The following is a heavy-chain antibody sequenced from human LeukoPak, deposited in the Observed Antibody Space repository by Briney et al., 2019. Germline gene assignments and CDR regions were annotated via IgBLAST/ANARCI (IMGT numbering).Heavy chain of an antibody. Sequence: LGESLKISCKASGYIFGSYWIGWVRQMPGKGLEWMGIIYPGDSDTRYSPSFQGQVTISADTSISTAYLHWSSLKASDSAMFYCVRLTGGTSGWYHGYYWGQGSMVTVSS. CDR1: GYIFGSYW. V-gene: IGHV5-51*01. J-gene: IGHJ4*02. CDR2: IYPGDSDT. CDR3: VRLTGGTSGWYHGYY. D-gene: IGHD6-19*01.